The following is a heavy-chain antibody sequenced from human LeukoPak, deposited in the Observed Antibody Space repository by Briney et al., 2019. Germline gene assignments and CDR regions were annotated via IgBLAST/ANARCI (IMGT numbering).Heavy chain of an antibody. D-gene: IGHD3-3*01. CDR2: VYPGGFT. V-gene: IGHV3-66*01. Sequence: VGSLRLSCEVSGFTVTSNYMSWVRQAPGKGLEWVSVVYPGGFTDHADSVKGRFTISRGTSKNTVYFQMNNLRAEDTAVYYCMMGGVFWLMDVWAKGPRSPSP. J-gene: IGHJ6*02. CDR1: GFTVTSNY. CDR3: MMGGVFWLMDV.